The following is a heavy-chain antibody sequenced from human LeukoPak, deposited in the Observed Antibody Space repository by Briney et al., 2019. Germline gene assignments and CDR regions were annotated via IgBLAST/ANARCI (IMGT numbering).Heavy chain of an antibody. CDR3: ARDPRGYCSSTSCYYGMDV. D-gene: IGHD2-2*01. CDR1: GGSISSYY. V-gene: IGHV3-48*03. J-gene: IGHJ6*02. Sequence: LSLTCTVSGGSISSYYWSWVRQPPGKGLEWVSYISPSGTTIYYSDSVKGRFTISRDNAKNSLYLQMNSLRAEDTAVYYCARDPRGYCSSTSCYYGMDVWGQGTTVTVSS. CDR2: ISPSGTTI.